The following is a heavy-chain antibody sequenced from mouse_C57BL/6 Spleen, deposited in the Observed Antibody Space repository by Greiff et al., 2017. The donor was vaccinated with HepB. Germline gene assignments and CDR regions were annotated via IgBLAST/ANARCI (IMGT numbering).Heavy chain of an antibody. CDR1: GYTFTDYN. J-gene: IGHJ3*01. D-gene: IGHD1-1*01. CDR2: INPNNGGT. CDR3: ARSEDGSRGSWFAY. Sequence: VQLQQSGPELVKPGASVKIPCKASGYTFTDYNMDWVKQSHGKSLEWIGDINPNNGGTIYNQKFKGKATLTVDKSSSTAYMELRSLTSEYTAVYYCARSEDGSRGSWFAYWGQGTLVTVSA. V-gene: IGHV1-18*01.